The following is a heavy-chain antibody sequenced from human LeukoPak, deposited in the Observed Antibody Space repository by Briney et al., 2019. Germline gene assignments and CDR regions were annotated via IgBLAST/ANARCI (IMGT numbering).Heavy chain of an antibody. D-gene: IGHD5-18*01. CDR1: GGSISSYY. CDR2: IYYSGST. J-gene: IGHJ5*02. Sequence: PSETLSLTCTVSGGSISSYYWSWIRQPPGKGLEWIGYIYYSGSTNYNPSLKSRVTISVDTSKNQFSLKLSSVTAADTAVYYCAGLSWGGYSYGYTNWFDPWGQGTLVTVSS. CDR3: AGLSWGGYSYGYTNWFDP. V-gene: IGHV4-59*08.